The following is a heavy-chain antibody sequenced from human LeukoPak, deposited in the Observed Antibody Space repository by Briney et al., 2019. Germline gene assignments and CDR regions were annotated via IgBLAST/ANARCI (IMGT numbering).Heavy chain of an antibody. J-gene: IGHJ4*02. CDR1: GGAISSGDYF. CDR3: ARLVCTSASCYAPSHLDY. D-gene: IGHD2-2*01. Sequence: PSETLPLTCTVSGGAISSGDYFWSWIRQPPGKALEWIAYTYHRGSPFYKSSLKSRVTTSVDTSKNQFSLKLSSMTAADTAVYYCARLVCTSASCYAPSHLDYWGQGILVTVSS. CDR2: TYHRGSP. V-gene: IGHV4-30-4*01.